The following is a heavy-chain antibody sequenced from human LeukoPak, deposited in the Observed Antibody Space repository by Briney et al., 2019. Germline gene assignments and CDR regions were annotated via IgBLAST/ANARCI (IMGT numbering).Heavy chain of an antibody. CDR2: ISSSSSTI. Sequence: GGSLRLSCAASGFTFSSYSMNWVRQAPGKGLEWVSYISSSSSTIYYADSVKGRFTISRDNSKNTLYLQMNSLRAEDTAVYYCARDAGDFWSGYPRTLFDYWGQGTLVTVSS. CDR3: ARDAGDFWSGYPRTLFDY. CDR1: GFTFSSYS. D-gene: IGHD3-3*01. V-gene: IGHV3-48*01. J-gene: IGHJ4*02.